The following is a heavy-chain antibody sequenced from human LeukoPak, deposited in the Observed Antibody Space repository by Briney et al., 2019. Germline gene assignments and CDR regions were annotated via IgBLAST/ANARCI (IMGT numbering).Heavy chain of an antibody. J-gene: IGHJ5*02. CDR3: ARADSSGYYPNWFDP. D-gene: IGHD3-22*01. CDR1: GGSFSGYY. Sequence: KPSETLSLTCAVYGGSFSGYYWSWIRQPPGKGLEWIGEINHSGSTNYNPSLKSRVTTSVDTSKNQFSLRLTSVTAEDTAVYYCARADSSGYYPNWFDPWGQGTLVTVSS. V-gene: IGHV4-34*01. CDR2: INHSGST.